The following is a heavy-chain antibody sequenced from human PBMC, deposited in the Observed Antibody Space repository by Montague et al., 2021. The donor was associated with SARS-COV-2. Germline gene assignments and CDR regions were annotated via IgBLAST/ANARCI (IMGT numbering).Heavy chain of an antibody. V-gene: IGHV3-33*01. Sequence: SLRLSCPASGFTFSSYGMHWVRQAPGKGLEWVAVIWYDGSNKYYADSVKGRFTISRDNSKNTLYLQMNSLRAGDTAVYYCAREYDILTGYYFDYWGQGTLVTVSS. CDR3: AREYDILTGYYFDY. J-gene: IGHJ4*02. D-gene: IGHD3-9*01. CDR1: GFTFSSYG. CDR2: IWYDGSNK.